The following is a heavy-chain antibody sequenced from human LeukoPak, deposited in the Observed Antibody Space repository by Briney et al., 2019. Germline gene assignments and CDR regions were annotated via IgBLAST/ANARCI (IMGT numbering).Heavy chain of an antibody. Sequence: SETLSLTCTVSGGSISSGSYYWSWIRQPAGKGLEWIGRIYTSGSTSYNPSLKSRVTISVDTSKNQFSLKLSSVTAADTAVYYCARDTTATFDYWGQGTLVTVSS. J-gene: IGHJ4*02. CDR1: GGSISSGSYY. CDR2: IYTSGST. D-gene: IGHD4-17*01. V-gene: IGHV4-61*02. CDR3: ARDTTATFDY.